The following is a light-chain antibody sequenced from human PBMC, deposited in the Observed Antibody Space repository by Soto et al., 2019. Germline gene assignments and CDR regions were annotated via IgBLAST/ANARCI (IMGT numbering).Light chain of an antibody. V-gene: IGKV3-11*01. CDR2: DAA. CDR1: QSVSDF. CDR3: QQRSNWPIFT. J-gene: IGKJ3*01. Sequence: EIVLTQSPGTLSLFPGERATISCRASQSVSDFLAWYQQKPGQAPRLLIYDAAKRAPGIPARFSGSGSGTDFTLTISSLEPEDSAVYYCQQRSNWPIFTFGPGTKV.